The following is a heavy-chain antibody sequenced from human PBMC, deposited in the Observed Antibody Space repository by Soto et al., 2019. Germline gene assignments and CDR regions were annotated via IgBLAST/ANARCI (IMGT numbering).Heavy chain of an antibody. V-gene: IGHV3-48*01. D-gene: IGHD6-13*01. J-gene: IGHJ4*02. Sequence: EVQLVESGGGSVQPGGSLRLSCAASGITFSGNGMNWVRQAPGKGLEWVSYIASSSSTIYYADSVKGRFTISRDNAKNSLYLQMNSLRVDDTAVYYCARGMGITATGRYDYWGQRILVTVSS. CDR2: IASSSSTI. CDR1: GITFSGNG. CDR3: ARGMGITATGRYDY.